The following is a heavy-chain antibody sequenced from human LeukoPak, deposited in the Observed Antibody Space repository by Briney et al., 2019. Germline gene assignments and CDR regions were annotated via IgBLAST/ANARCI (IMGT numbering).Heavy chain of an antibody. D-gene: IGHD1-20*01. Sequence: ASVKVSCKASGYTFSSYGITWVRQVPGQGLEWMGRISPYNGNTNYAQNVQGRVTMTTDTSTRTAYMELRSLRSDDTAVYYCALITNIAWYDYWGQGTLVTVSS. CDR3: ALITNIAWYDY. J-gene: IGHJ4*02. V-gene: IGHV1-18*01. CDR1: GYTFSSYG. CDR2: ISPYNGNT.